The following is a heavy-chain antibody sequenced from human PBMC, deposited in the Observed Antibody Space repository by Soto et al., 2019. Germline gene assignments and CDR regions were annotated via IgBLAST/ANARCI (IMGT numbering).Heavy chain of an antibody. V-gene: IGHV4-59*08. D-gene: IGHD4-4*01. CDR3: ASRISRDGYSYYFDY. Sequence: SETLSLTCTVSGGSISSYYWSWIRQPPGKGLEWIGYIYYSGSTNYNPSLKSRVTISVDTSKNQFSLKLSSVTAADTAVYYCASRISRDGYSYYFDYWGQGSLVTVSS. CDR2: IYYSGST. CDR1: GGSISSYY. J-gene: IGHJ4*02.